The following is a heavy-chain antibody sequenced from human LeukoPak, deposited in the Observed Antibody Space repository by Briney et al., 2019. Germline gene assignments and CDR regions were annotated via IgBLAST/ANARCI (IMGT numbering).Heavy chain of an antibody. CDR2: IKEDGSQK. Sequence: GGSLRLSCAASGFIFSDHWMSWVRQAPGKGLEWVANIKEDGSQKGCVDLGRGRFTNTKNNDKNSLHLQMNSLRAEDTAVYYCARDRGWNTFDFWGQGILVTVSS. J-gene: IGHJ4*02. V-gene: IGHV3-7*01. CDR1: GFIFSDHW. CDR3: ARDRGWNTFDF. D-gene: IGHD1/OR15-1a*01.